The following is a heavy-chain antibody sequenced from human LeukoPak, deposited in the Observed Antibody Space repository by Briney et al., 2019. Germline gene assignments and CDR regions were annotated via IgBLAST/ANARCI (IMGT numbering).Heavy chain of an antibody. CDR2: IYYSGST. J-gene: IGHJ6*02. CDR3: ARGRKGPREYYGMDV. CDR1: GGSICSSSYY. Sequence: SETLSLTCTVSGGSICSSSYYWGWIRQPPGKGLEWIGSIYYSGSTYYNPSLKSRVTISVDTSKNQFSLKLSSVTAADTAMYYCARGRKGPREYYGMDVWGQGTTVTVSS. V-gene: IGHV4-39*01.